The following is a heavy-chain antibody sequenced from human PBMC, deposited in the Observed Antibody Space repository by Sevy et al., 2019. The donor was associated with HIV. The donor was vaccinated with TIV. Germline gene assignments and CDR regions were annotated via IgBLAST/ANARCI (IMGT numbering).Heavy chain of an antibody. CDR3: ARDRGEASNYYYYIDV. J-gene: IGHJ6*03. CDR2: IIPIFGTA. CDR1: GGTFSSYA. Sequence: ASLKVSCKASGGTFSSYAISWVRQAPGQGLEWMGGIIPIFGTANYAQKFQGRVTITADKSTSTAYMELSSLRSEDTAVYYCARDRGEASNYYYYIDVWGKGTTVTVSS. V-gene: IGHV1-69*06.